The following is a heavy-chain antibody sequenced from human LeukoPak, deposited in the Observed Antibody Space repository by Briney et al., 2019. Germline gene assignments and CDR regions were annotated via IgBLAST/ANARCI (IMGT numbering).Heavy chain of an antibody. CDR2: INHSGST. CDR3: ARLRDYYYNYMDV. V-gene: IGHV4-34*01. CDR1: GGSFSGYY. J-gene: IGHJ6*03. Sequence: SETLSLTCAVYGGSFSGYYWSWIRQPPGKGLEWIGEINHSGSTNYNPSLKSRVTISVDRSKNQFSLKLSSVTAADTAVYYCARLRDYYYNYMDVWGKGTTVTISS.